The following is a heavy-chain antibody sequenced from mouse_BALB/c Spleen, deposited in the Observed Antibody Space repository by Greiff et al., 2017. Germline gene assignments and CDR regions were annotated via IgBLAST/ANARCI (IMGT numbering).Heavy chain of an antibody. J-gene: IGHJ1*01. CDR2: ISYSGST. CDR3: ARSGLYGSSSGYWYFDV. Sequence: EVQLQESGPGLVKPSQSLSLTCTVTGYSITSDYAWNWIRQFPGNKLEWMGYISYSGSTSYNPSLKSRISITRDTSKNQFFLQLNSVTTEDTATYYCARSGLYGSSSGYWYFDVWGAGTTVTVSS. V-gene: IGHV3-2*02. CDR1: GYSITSDYA. D-gene: IGHD1-1*01.